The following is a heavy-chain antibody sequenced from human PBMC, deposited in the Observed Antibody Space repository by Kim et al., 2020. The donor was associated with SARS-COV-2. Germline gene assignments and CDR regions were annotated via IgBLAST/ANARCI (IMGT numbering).Heavy chain of an antibody. CDR2: IYYSGST. CDR1: GGSISSYY. D-gene: IGHD6-19*01. Sequence: SETLSLTCTVSGGSISSYYWSWIRQPPGKGLEWIGYIYYSGSTHYNPSLKSRVTISVDTSKNQFSLKLTSVTAADTAVYYCARVWGAVAGQSADYYGMDVCGQGTTFTVSS. V-gene: IGHV4-59*13. CDR3: ARVWGAVAGQSADYYGMDV. J-gene: IGHJ6*02.